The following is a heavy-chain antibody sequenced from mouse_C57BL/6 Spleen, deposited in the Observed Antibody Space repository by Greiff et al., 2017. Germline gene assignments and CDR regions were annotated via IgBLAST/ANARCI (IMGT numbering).Heavy chain of an antibody. CDR2: IWWDDDK. Sequence: QVTLKESGPGILQPSQTLSLTCSFSGFSLSTFGMGVGWIRQPSGKGLEWLAHIWWDDDKYYTPALKSRLTISTDTSKNRVFLRIANVDTAINATYSCAGGLLCGFAYWGQGTLVTVSA. J-gene: IGHJ3*01. D-gene: IGHD2-1*01. CDR1: GFSLSTFGMG. V-gene: IGHV8-8*01. CDR3: AGGLLCGFAY.